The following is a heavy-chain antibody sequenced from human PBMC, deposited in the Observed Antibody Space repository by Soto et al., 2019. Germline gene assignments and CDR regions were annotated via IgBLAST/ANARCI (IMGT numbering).Heavy chain of an antibody. D-gene: IGHD3-10*01. CDR3: ARDLYGSGRGCMDV. Sequence: SSQIGSTYYNPSLKSRVTISVDRSKNQFSLKLSSVTAADTAVYYCARDLYGSGRGCMDVWGQGTTVTVSS. CDR2: SSQIGST. J-gene: IGHJ6*02. V-gene: IGHV4-30-2*01.